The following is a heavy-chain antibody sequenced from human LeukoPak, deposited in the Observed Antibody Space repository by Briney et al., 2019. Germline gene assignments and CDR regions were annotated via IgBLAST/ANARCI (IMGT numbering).Heavy chain of an antibody. D-gene: IGHD3-16*02. J-gene: IGHJ4*02. CDR3: AKLRGITFGGVIALTH. CDR1: GFTFSSYA. Sequence: GGSLRLSCAASGFTFSSYAMSWVRQAPGKGLEWVSAISGSGGSTYYADSVKGRFTISRDNSKNTLYLQMNSLRAEDTAVYYCAKLRGITFGGVIALTHWGQGTLVTVSS. CDR2: ISGSGGST. V-gene: IGHV3-23*01.